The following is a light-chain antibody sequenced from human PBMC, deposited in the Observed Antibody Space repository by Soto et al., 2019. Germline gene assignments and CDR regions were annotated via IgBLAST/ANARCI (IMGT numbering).Light chain of an antibody. CDR3: SSYTGSSTPYV. V-gene: IGLV2-14*01. CDR2: EVS. Sequence: QSPLTQPASVSGSPGQSFTISCTGTSSDVGGYNYVSWYQQHPGKAPKLVIYEVSNRPSGVSNRFSGSKSGNTASLTISGLQAEDEADYYCSSYTGSSTPYVFGTGTKVTVL. J-gene: IGLJ1*01. CDR1: SSDVGGYNY.